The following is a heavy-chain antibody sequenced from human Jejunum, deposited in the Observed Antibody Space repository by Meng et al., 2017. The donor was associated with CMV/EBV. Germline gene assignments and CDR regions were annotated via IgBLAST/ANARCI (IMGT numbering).Heavy chain of an antibody. V-gene: IGHV1-2*02. J-gene: IGHJ5*02. D-gene: IGHD5-24*01. Sequence: KASGYTFSEYYIHWVRQAPGQGLEWMGWINPKSGATKYGQKFQGRVTMTRDTSISTVYMELSRLRPDDTAVYYCAREDGYKFWFDPWGQGNLVTSPQ. CDR3: AREDGYKFWFDP. CDR2: INPKSGAT. CDR1: GYTFSEYY.